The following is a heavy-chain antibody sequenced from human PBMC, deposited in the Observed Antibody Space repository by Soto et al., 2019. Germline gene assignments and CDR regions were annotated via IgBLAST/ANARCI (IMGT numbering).Heavy chain of an antibody. CDR3: AKDGSGKGVSTPCFDY. V-gene: IGHV3-21*01. CDR1: GFTFSSYS. Sequence: PWGSLRLSCAASGFTFSSYSMNWVRQAPGKGLEWVSSISSSSSYIYYADSVKGRFTISRDNAKNSLYLQMYSLRAEDTAVYYCAKDGSGKGVSTPCFDYWGQGTLVTVSS. J-gene: IGHJ4*02. D-gene: IGHD3-10*01. CDR2: ISSSSSYI.